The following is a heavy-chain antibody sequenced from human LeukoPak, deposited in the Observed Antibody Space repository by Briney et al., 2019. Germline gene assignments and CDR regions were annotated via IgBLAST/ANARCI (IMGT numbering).Heavy chain of an antibody. CDR3: TVAVTGVAAFDT. CDR1: GFTFSGSS. D-gene: IGHD4-23*01. J-gene: IGHJ3*02. V-gene: IGHV3-73*01. Sequence: GGSLKLSCAASGFTFSGSSIHWVRQASGKGLEWVGRIRSKANSYATTHAASVKGRFTISRDDSKNTAYLQMNSLETEDTAVYYCTVAVTGVAAFDTWGRGTMVTVSS. CDR2: IRSKANSYAT.